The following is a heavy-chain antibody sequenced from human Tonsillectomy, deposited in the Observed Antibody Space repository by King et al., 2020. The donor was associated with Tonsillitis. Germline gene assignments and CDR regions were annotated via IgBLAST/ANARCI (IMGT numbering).Heavy chain of an antibody. CDR2: ISWNSGSI. CDR1: GFTFDDYA. D-gene: IGHD6-13*01. J-gene: IGHJ3*02. V-gene: IGHV3-9*01. Sequence: VQLVESGGGLVQPGRSPRLSCAASGFTFDDYAMHWVRQAPGKGLEWVSGISWNSGSIGYADSVKGRFTISRDNAKNSLYLQMNSLRAEDTALYYCAKDITYSSSWYGEGGAFDIWGQGTMVTVSS. CDR3: AKDITYSSSWYGEGGAFDI.